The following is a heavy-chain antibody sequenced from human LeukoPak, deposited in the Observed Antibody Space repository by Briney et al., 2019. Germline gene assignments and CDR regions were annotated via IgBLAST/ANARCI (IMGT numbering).Heavy chain of an antibody. J-gene: IGHJ4*02. CDR1: GFTFSSYS. D-gene: IGHD2-15*01. CDR2: ISSSSSYI. V-gene: IGHV3-21*01. Sequence: PGGSLSLSCAASGFTFSSYSMNWVRQAPRKGLEWVSSISSSSSYIYYADSVKGRFTISRDNAKNSLYLQMNSLRAEDTAVYYCARDRIKAPLDYWGQGTLVTVSS. CDR3: ARDRIKAPLDY.